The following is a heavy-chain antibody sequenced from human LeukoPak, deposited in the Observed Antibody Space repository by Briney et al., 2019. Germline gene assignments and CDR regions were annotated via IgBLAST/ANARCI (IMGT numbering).Heavy chain of an antibody. CDR3: ARANALYCSSTSCLFDY. J-gene: IGHJ4*01. CDR1: GYTFTDYY. CDR2: INPNSGGT. V-gene: IGHV1-2*02. Sequence: ASVKVSCKASGYTFTDYYIHWVRQAPGQGLEWMAWINPNSGGTYYAQNFHDRITLTRDTSISTAYMELSRLRSDDTAIYYCARANALYCSSTSCLFDYWGHGPLVTVSS. D-gene: IGHD2-2*01.